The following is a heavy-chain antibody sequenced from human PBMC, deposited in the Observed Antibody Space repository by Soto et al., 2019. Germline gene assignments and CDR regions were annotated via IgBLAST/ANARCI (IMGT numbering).Heavy chain of an antibody. V-gene: IGHV4-39*01. Sequence: SETLSLTCTVSGDSITNSNYYWGWIRQPPGKGLEWIGSIHYSRNTYYNPSLRGRGSLSVDTSKNQFSLKLTSVTAADTAVYFCARQISTSTWYKWFDPWGQGSLVTVSS. CDR2: IHYSRNT. J-gene: IGHJ5*02. CDR1: GDSITNSNYY. CDR3: ARQISTSTWYKWFDP. D-gene: IGHD2-2*01.